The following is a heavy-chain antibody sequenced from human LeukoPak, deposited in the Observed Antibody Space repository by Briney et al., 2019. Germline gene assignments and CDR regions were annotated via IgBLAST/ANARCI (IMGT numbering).Heavy chain of an antibody. CDR1: GFPFSTYS. V-gene: IGHV3-21*01. J-gene: IGHJ4*02. CDR3: ARDFFTSYYNSGAYSVFDY. D-gene: IGHD3-22*01. Sequence: GGSLRLSCAASGFPFSTYSMNWVRQAPGKGLEWVSCISSGSRYIYYADSVMGRFTISRDNARNSLYLQMDSLRAEDTAVYYCARDFFTSYYNSGAYSVFDYWGQGVLVTVSS. CDR2: ISSGSRYI.